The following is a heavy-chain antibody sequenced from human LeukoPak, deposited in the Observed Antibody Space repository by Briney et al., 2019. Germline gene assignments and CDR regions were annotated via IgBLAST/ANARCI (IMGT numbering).Heavy chain of an antibody. D-gene: IGHD3-22*01. J-gene: IGHJ4*02. Sequence: ASVKVSCKASGYTFTSYHMHWVRQAPGQGLEWMGMINPSGGSTSYAQKFQGRVTMTRDTSTTTVYMELSSLRSEDTAMYYCARVDSSGYIHDYWGQGTLVTVSS. V-gene: IGHV1-46*01. CDR2: INPSGGST. CDR3: ARVDSSGYIHDY. CDR1: GYTFTSYH.